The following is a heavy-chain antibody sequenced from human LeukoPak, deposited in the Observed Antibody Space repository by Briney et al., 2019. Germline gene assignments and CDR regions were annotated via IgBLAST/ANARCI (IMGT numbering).Heavy chain of an antibody. J-gene: IGHJ4*02. Sequence: GGSLRLSCAASGYPFSGSDIHWVRQAPGKGLEWVAFVSHEGTSKFYAESVKGRFGISRDNSKSTTYLQMNGLRPDDTAVYYCAKTTGGWPRFFDHWGQGTQVAVSS. CDR1: GYPFSGSD. CDR3: AKTTGGWPRFFDH. CDR2: VSHEGTSK. V-gene: IGHV3-30*18. D-gene: IGHD6-19*01.